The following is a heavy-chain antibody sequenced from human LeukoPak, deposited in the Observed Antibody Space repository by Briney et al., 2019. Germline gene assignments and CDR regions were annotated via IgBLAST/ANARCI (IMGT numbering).Heavy chain of an antibody. D-gene: IGHD5-18*01. CDR2: IYYSGST. Sequence: SETLSLTCAVSGGSISSGGYSWSWIRQPPGKGLEWIGYIYYSGSTYYNPSLKSRVTISVDTSKNQFSLKLSSVTAADTAVYYCARSRGYSYGYLRYWGQGTLVTVSS. CDR3: ARSRGYSYGYLRY. CDR1: GGSISSGGYS. V-gene: IGHV4-30-4*07. J-gene: IGHJ4*02.